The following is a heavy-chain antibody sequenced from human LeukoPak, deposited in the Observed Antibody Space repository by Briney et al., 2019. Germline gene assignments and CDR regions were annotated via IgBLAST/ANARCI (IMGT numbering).Heavy chain of an antibody. CDR2: IYDTGST. Sequence: SETLSLTCTVYGGSISSYYWSWIRQPPGKGLEWIGYIYDTGSTNYNPSLKSRVTISIDTSKNQFSLNLRSVTAADTAVYYCARECSGFDYWGQGTLVTVSS. CDR1: GGSISSYY. V-gene: IGHV4-59*01. J-gene: IGHJ4*02. CDR3: ARECSGFDY. D-gene: IGHD2-15*01.